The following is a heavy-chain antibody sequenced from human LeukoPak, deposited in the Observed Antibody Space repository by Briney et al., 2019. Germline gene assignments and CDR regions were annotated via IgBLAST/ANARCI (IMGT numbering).Heavy chain of an antibody. D-gene: IGHD3-22*01. CDR3: ARFHYDSINPFYYYYYMDV. CDR2: IYYSGST. Sequence: PSETLSLTCTVSGGSISSRSYYWGWIRQPPGKGLEWIGSIYYSGSTYYNPSLKSRVTMSVDTSKNQFSLKLNSVTAADTAVYYCARFHYDSINPFYYYYYMDVWGKGTTVTVSS. V-gene: IGHV4-39*07. CDR1: GGSISSRSYY. J-gene: IGHJ6*03.